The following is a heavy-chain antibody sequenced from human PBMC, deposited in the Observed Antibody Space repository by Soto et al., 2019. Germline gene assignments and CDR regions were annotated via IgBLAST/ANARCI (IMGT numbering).Heavy chain of an antibody. J-gene: IGHJ6*02. CDR2: IYYSGST. CDR3: ARNPCGGSGGSCYSGGYYYYYSGMDV. V-gene: IGHV4-59*01. D-gene: IGHD2-15*01. CDR1: GGSISSYY. Sequence: SETLSLTCPVSGGSISSYYLSWIRQPPGKGLEWIGYIYYSGSTNYNPSLKSRVTISVDTSKNQFSLKLSSVTAADTAVYYCARNPCGGSGGSCYSGGYYYYYSGMDVWGQGTTVTVSS.